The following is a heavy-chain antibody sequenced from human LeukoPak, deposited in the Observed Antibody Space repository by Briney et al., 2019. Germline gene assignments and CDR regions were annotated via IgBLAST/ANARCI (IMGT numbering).Heavy chain of an antibody. J-gene: IGHJ3*02. CDR3: AKEYDFWSGYYMDAFDI. Sequence: GGSLRLSCAASGFTFGSYAMSWVRQAPGKGLEWVSAISGSGGSTYYADSVKGRFTISRDNSKNTLYLQMNSLRAEDTAVYYCAKEYDFWSGYYMDAFDIWGQGTMVTVSS. CDR2: ISGSGGST. CDR1: GFTFGSYA. D-gene: IGHD3-3*01. V-gene: IGHV3-23*01.